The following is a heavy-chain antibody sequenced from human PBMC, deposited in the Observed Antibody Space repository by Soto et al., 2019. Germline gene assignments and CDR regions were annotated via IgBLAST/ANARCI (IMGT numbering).Heavy chain of an antibody. Sequence: EVHLVESGGGLVQTGGSLRLSCAIFESTVSRDWMNWVRQAPGKGLEWVAHINQDGSEKYYVDSVKGRFTISRDNAKKSLYLQINSLRPADTGMYYCSGGVADAFWGQGTLVTVSS. CDR1: ESTVSRDW. V-gene: IGHV3-7*04. J-gene: IGHJ4*02. D-gene: IGHD2-15*01. CDR2: INQDGSEK. CDR3: SGGVADAF.